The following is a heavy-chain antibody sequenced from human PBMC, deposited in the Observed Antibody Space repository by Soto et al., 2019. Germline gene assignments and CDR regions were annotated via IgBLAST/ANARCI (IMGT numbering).Heavy chain of an antibody. V-gene: IGHV3-23*01. CDR3: VRDMQLWRLDS. CDR2: ISTSGGST. J-gene: IGHJ4*02. CDR1: GFTFSSYA. D-gene: IGHD2-15*01. Sequence: GXSLRLSGAASGFTFSSYAISGVGQVPGKGLEWVSTISTSGGSTYYADSVKGRFTISRDNSKNTLYLQMTSLRAEDTAVYYCVRDMQLWRLDSWGQGTLVTVS.